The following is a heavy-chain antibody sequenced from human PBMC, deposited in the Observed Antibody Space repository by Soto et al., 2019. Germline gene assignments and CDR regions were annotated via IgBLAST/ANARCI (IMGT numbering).Heavy chain of an antibody. CDR2: IYSGGST. Sequence: GGSLRLSCAASGLTVSSNYMSWVRQAPGKGLEWVSLIYSGGSTYYADSVRGRFTISRDNSKNTLYLQMDSLRVEDTAVYYCARDLRNTLKGSSKSLWKYEGPYYYYYMDVWGKGTTVTVSS. CDR1: GLTVSSNY. CDR3: ARDLRNTLKGSSKSLWKYEGPYYYYYMDV. D-gene: IGHD2-2*01. J-gene: IGHJ6*03. V-gene: IGHV3-66*01.